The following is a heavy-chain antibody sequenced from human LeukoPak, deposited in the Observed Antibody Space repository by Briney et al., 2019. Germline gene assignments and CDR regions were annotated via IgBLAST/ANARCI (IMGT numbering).Heavy chain of an antibody. CDR2: ITPVIGTT. CDR3: TRVTLRGSKYNWFDP. Sequence: GASVKVSCRSSGGTFNTHIFNWVRQAPGQGLEWMGRITPVIGTTKYAERFQARVTITADGSTSTAYLELRGLTYDDTATYYCTRVTLRGSKYNWFDPWGQGTHVSVSS. V-gene: IGHV1-69*08. J-gene: IGHJ5*02. CDR1: GGTFNTHI. D-gene: IGHD1-26*01.